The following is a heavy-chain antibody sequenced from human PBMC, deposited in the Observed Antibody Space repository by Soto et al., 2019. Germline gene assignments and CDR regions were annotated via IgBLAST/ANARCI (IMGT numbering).Heavy chain of an antibody. Sequence: KGLEWVSYISSSSSTIFYTDSVKGRFTVPRDNAKNSLYLQMNSLRAEDTAVYYCERTTYYDVCSGSRDYWCPGIPVSV. CDR2: ISSSSSTI. CDR3: ERTTYYDVCSGSRDY. J-gene: IGHJ4*02. D-gene: IGHD3-3*01. V-gene: IGHV3-48*01.